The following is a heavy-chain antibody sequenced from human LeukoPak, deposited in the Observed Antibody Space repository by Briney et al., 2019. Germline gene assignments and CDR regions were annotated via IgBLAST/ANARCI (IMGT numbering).Heavy chain of an antibody. V-gene: IGHV3-21*01. CDR2: ISSSGTYI. D-gene: IGHD2-2*01. CDR1: GFTFNHYT. J-gene: IGHJ6*02. Sequence: GGSLRLSSGASGFTFNHYTMNWVRQAPGKGLEWVASISSSGTYIYYADSVKGRFTISRDNAENSLFLQMSSLRAGDTGVYYCARDLGYCDSTNCGHYYYGMDVWGQGTTVTVSS. CDR3: ARDLGYCDSTNCGHYYYGMDV.